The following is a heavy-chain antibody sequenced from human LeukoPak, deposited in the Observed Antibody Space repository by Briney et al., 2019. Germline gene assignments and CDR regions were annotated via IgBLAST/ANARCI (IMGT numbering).Heavy chain of an antibody. CDR1: GYTFTSYG. CDR2: IGAYNGNT. CDR3: ARERPVPAARDAFDI. Sequence: ASVKVSCKASGYTFTSYGISWVRQAPGQGLEWMGWIGAYNGNTNYAQKLQGRVTMTTDTSTSTAYMELRSLRSDDTAVYYCARERPVPAARDAFDIWGQGTMVTVSS. V-gene: IGHV1-18*04. J-gene: IGHJ3*02. D-gene: IGHD2-2*01.